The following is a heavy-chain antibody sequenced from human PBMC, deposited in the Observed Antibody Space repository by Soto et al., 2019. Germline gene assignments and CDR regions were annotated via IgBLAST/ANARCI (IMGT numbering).Heavy chain of an antibody. V-gene: IGHV4-59*08. Sequence: SETLSLTCTVSGGSISSYYWSWIRQPPGKGLEWIGYIYYSGSTNYNPSLKSRVTISVDTSKNQFSLKLSSVTAADTAVYYCARPNYYYYYMDVWGQGTTVTVSS. CDR3: ARPNYYYYYMDV. CDR1: GGSISSYY. CDR2: IYYSGST. J-gene: IGHJ6*03.